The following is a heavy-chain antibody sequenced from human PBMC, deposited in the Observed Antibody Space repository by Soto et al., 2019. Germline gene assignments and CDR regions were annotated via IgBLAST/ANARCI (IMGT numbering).Heavy chain of an antibody. D-gene: IGHD3-10*01. CDR2: IYTSGST. Sequence: QVQLQESGPGLVKPSETLSLTCTVSGGSISSYYWSWIRQPAGKGLEWIGRIYTSGSTNYNPSLKSRVTMSVDTSKNQFSLKLSSVTAADTAVDYCAREGVEVRGVISRSISFDIWGQGTMVTVSS. CDR1: GGSISSYY. CDR3: AREGVEVRGVISRSISFDI. V-gene: IGHV4-4*07. J-gene: IGHJ3*02.